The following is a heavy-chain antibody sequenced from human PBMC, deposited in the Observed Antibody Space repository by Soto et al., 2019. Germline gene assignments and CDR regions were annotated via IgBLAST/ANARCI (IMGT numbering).Heavy chain of an antibody. CDR1: GFTFNTYG. J-gene: IGHJ5*02. CDR3: AKESAVQNTWFDP. Sequence: EVQLLESGGGLVQPGGSLRLSCAASGFTFNTYGMSWVRQAPAKGLEWVSSISASGANTYYADSVQGRFTISRDISKNTLYLQMNSLGVEDTAVYYCAKESAVQNTWFDPWGQGTQVTVSS. D-gene: IGHD2-2*02. V-gene: IGHV3-23*01. CDR2: ISASGANT.